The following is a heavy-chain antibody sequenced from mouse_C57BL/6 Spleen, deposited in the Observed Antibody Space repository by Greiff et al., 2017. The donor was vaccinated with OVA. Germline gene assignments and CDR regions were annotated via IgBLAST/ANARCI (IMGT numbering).Heavy chain of an antibody. J-gene: IGHJ1*03. CDR1: GFTFSDAW. Sequence: EVKVVESGGGLVQPGGSMKLSCAASGFTFSDAWMDWVRQSPEKGLEWVAEIRNKANNHATYYAESVKGRFTISRDDSKSSVYLQMNSLRAEDTVIYYCTSLRDVGYCDGWGTGTTVTVSS. CDR2: IRNKANNHAT. V-gene: IGHV6-6*01. CDR3: TSLRDVGYCDG. D-gene: IGHD1-1*01.